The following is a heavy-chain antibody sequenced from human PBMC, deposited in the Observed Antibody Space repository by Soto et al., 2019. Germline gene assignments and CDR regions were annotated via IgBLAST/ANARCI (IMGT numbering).Heavy chain of an antibody. J-gene: IGHJ3*02. D-gene: IGHD1-1*01. CDR3: ASWKGGNSRALDI. CDR2: IWYDGSEK. CDR1: GFTFRSYG. Sequence: QEQLVESGGGVVQPGRSLRLSCAASGFTFRSYGMYWVRQAPGKGLEWVAVIWYDGSEKYYGDSVKGRFTISRDNSKNTLYLQMNSLRAEDTAVYYCASWKGGNSRALDIWGQGTMVTVSS. V-gene: IGHV3-33*01.